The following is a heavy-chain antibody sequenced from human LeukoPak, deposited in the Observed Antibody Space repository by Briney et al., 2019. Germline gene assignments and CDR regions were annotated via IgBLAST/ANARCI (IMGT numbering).Heavy chain of an antibody. CDR2: ISAYNGNT. Sequence: ASVKVSCKASGYTFTSYGISWVRQAPGQGLEWMGWISAYNGNTNYAQKLQGRVTMTTDTSTSTAYMELRSLRSDDTAVYYCARDYYDSSGPGGAFDIWGQGTMVTVSS. D-gene: IGHD3-22*01. V-gene: IGHV1-18*01. J-gene: IGHJ3*02. CDR1: GYTFTSYG. CDR3: ARDYYDSSGPGGAFDI.